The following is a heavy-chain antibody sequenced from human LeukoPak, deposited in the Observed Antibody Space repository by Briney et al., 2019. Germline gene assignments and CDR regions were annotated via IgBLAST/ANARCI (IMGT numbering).Heavy chain of an antibody. V-gene: IGHV3-23*01. Sequence: GGSLRLSCAASGFTFSSYAMSWVRQAPGKGLEWVSAISGSGGSTYYADSVKGRFTISRDNSKNTLYLQMNGLRAEDTAVYYCAKAGEDSYDFDYWGQGTLVTVSS. CDR3: AKAGEDSYDFDY. CDR1: GFTFSSYA. CDR2: ISGSGGST. J-gene: IGHJ4*02. D-gene: IGHD5-18*01.